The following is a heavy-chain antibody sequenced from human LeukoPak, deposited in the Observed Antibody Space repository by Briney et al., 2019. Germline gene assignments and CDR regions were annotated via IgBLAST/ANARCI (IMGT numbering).Heavy chain of an antibody. V-gene: IGHV3-33*01. CDR2: IWYDGSNR. J-gene: IGHJ4*02. CDR1: GFTFRGNG. CDR3: ARDQGTSVTAMVGGHFDY. D-gene: IGHD4-17*01. Sequence: GRSLRLSCAASGFTFRGNGMHWVRQAPGKGLEWVAIIWYDGSNRYYADSVKGRFTISRDNSKNTLSLQMNSLTAEDTAVYYCARDQGTSVTAMVGGHFDYWGPGTLVTVSS.